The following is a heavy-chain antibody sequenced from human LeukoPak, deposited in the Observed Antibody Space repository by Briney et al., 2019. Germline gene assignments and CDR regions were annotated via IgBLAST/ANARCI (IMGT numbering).Heavy chain of an antibody. CDR3: ASRDKGYYYGMDV. CDR1: GVTVSGKY. CDR2: LYSGGST. V-gene: IGHV3-66*01. D-gene: IGHD5-24*01. J-gene: IGHJ6*02. Sequence: PGASLRGSCAASGVTVSGKYMGWGRQAPRKGLELASLLYSGGSTYYADSVKGRFSISRDNSKNTLYLQMNSLRAEDTAVYYCASRDKGYYYGMDVWGQGTTVTVSS.